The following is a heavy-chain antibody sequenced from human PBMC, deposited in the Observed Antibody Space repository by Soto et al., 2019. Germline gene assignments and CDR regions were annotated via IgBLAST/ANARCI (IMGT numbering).Heavy chain of an antibody. CDR1: CGSVSSVSYY. CDR2: IYYSGST. CDR3: ARENYYGSSGYYYTFDY. J-gene: IGHJ4*02. Sequence: SETLSLTCTVSCGSVSSVSYYWSWILQPPGKGLEWIGYIYYSGSTNYNPSLKSRVTISVDTYKNQFSLKLSSVTAADTAVYYCARENYYGSSGYYYTFDYWGQGTLVTVSS. V-gene: IGHV4-61*01. D-gene: IGHD3-22*01.